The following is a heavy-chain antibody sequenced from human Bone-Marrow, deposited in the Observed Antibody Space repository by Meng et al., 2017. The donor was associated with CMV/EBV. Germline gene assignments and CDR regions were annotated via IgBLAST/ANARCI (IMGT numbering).Heavy chain of an antibody. J-gene: IGHJ4*02. D-gene: IGHD4-11*01. CDR2: IKQDGSEK. CDR3: AKDRIKRMTTGFAY. CDR1: GFTFSSYW. V-gene: IGHV3-7*01. Sequence: GESLKTSCAASGFTFSSYWMSWVRQAPGKGLEWVANIKQDGSEKYYVDSVKGRFTISRDNSKNTLYLQMNSLRAEDTAVYYCAKDRIKRMTTGFAYWGQGTRVTVSS.